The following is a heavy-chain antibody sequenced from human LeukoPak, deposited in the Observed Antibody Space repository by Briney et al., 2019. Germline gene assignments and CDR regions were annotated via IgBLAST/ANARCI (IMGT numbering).Heavy chain of an antibody. CDR3: ARRSSGSPPYYFGY. CDR2: INSDGSST. CDR1: GLTFSSYW. D-gene: IGHD1-26*01. Sequence: GGSLRLSCAASGLTFSSYWMHWVRQDPGKRLVWVSRINSDGSSTSYADSVKGRFTISRDNAKNTLYLQMNSLRAEDTAVYYCARRSSGSPPYYFGYWGQGTLVTVSS. J-gene: IGHJ4*02. V-gene: IGHV3-74*01.